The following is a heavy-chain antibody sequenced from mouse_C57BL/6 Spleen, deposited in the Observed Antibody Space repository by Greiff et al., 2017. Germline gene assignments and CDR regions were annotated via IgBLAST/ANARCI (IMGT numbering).Heavy chain of an antibody. CDR2: ISYDGSN. CDR3: ARDRAYGSSYQYYYAMDY. J-gene: IGHJ4*01. D-gene: IGHD1-1*01. CDR1: GYSITSGYY. V-gene: IGHV3-6*01. Sequence: EVQLQQSGPGLVKPSQSLSLTCSVTGYSITSGYYWNWIRQFPGNKLEWMGYISYDGSNNYNPSLKNRISITRDTSKNQFFLKLNSVTTEDTATXYCARDRAYGSSYQYYYAMDYWGQGTSVTVSS.